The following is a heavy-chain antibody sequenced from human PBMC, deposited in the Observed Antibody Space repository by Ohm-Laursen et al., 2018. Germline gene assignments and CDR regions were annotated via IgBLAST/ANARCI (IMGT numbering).Heavy chain of an antibody. CDR3: ARASSSIAVAGLDY. V-gene: IGHV3-30*03. CDR2: ISYDGSNK. J-gene: IGHJ4*02. CDR1: GFTFSSYG. Sequence: SLRLSCTASGFTFSSYGMHWARQAPGKGLEWVAVISYDGSNKYYADSVKGRFTISRDNSKNTLYLQMNSLRAEETAVYYCARASSSIAVAGLDYWGQGTLVTVSS. D-gene: IGHD6-19*01.